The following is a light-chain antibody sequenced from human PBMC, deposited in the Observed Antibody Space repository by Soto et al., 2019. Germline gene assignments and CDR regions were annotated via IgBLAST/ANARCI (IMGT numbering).Light chain of an antibody. CDR1: QSISSY. J-gene: IGKJ1*01. CDR3: QQSYSTPRT. Sequence: SSLSASVGDRVTITCRANQSISSYLNWYQQKPGKAPKLLIYAASSLQSGVPSRFSGSGSGTDFTLTISSLQPEDFATYYCQQSYSTPRTFGQGTKADIK. CDR2: AAS. V-gene: IGKV1-39*01.